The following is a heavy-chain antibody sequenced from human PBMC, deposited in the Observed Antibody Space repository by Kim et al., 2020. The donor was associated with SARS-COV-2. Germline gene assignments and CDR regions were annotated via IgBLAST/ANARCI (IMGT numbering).Heavy chain of an antibody. V-gene: IGHV1-2*06. J-gene: IGHJ4*02. Sequence: ASVKVSCKASGSTFSGFYVHWVREAPGRGLQWMGRIDPDSGGTKSAQMFQGRVTMTRDTSIRTVYLALSRLRSDDTAIYYCAKDQEGLEYYFDLWGQGTL. CDR2: IDPDSGGT. CDR3: AKDQEGLEYYFDL. CDR1: GSTFSGFY. D-gene: IGHD3-3*01.